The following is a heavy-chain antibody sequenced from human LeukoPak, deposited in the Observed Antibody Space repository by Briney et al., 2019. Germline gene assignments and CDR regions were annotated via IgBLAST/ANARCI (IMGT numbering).Heavy chain of an antibody. D-gene: IGHD1-26*01. J-gene: IGHJ4*02. Sequence: GGSLRLSCAASGFTFDDYAMHWVRQAPGKGLEWVSGISWNSGSIGYADSVKGRFTISRDNAKNSLYLQMNSLRAEDTALYYCARRSSGSPPYYFGYWGQGTLVTVSS. CDR3: ARRSSGSPPYYFGY. CDR1: GFTFDDYA. CDR2: ISWNSGSI. V-gene: IGHV3-9*01.